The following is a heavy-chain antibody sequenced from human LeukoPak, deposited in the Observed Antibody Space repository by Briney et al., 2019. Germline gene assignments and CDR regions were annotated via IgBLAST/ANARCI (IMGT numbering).Heavy chain of an antibody. V-gene: IGHV3-23*01. CDR2: ISGSGGST. D-gene: IGHD2-15*01. CDR3: TTVATAFDYYYMDV. CDR1: GFTFSRYA. J-gene: IGHJ6*03. Sequence: GGSLRLSCAASGFTFSRYAMTWVRQAPGKGLEWVSAISGSGGSTYSADSVKGRFTISRDNSKNTLYLQMNSLKTEDTAVYYCTTVATAFDYYYMDVWGKGTTVTVSS.